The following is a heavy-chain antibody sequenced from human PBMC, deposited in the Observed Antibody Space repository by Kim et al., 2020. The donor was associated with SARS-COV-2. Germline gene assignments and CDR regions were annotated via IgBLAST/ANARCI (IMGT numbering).Heavy chain of an antibody. Sequence: GGSLRLSCAASGFTFRSHAMSWVRQGPGKGLEWVSAISGSGGSTNYADSVKGRFTISRDNSKNTLFLEMSSLRAEDTAVYYCSRGGLLWFGDLSIFEYWGQGTLVTVSS. V-gene: IGHV3-23*01. J-gene: IGHJ4*02. D-gene: IGHD3-10*01. CDR3: SRGGLLWFGDLSIFEY. CDR2: ISGSGGST. CDR1: GFTFRSHA.